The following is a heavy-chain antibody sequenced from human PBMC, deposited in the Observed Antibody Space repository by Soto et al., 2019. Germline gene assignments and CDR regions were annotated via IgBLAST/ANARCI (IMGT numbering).Heavy chain of an antibody. CDR3: ARDDDYEANAIDL. CDR1: GFTFSRYG. V-gene: IGHV3-33*01. J-gene: IGHJ5*02. CDR2: IWNDGSKQ. Sequence: PGGSLRLSCVASGFTFSRYGMHWVRQAPGKGLEWVAVIWNDGSKQVYDDSVKGRFTISRGNSKNTLYLEMDSLRDEDTSVYYCARDDDYEANAIDLWGQGTLVTVSS. D-gene: IGHD4-17*01.